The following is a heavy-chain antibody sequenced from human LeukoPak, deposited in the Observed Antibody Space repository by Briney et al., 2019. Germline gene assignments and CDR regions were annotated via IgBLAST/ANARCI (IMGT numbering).Heavy chain of an antibody. V-gene: IGHV3-30-3*01. CDR2: ISKDGSDK. CDR1: GFTFSDYA. J-gene: IGHJ4*02. CDR3: ARDYWWNYDY. Sequence: GGSLRLSCAASGFTFSDYAMHWVRQAPGKGLEWVAVISKDGSDKYYPGSVRGRFTISRDNSKNTIYLQMDSLRAEGTAIYYCARDYWWNYDYWGQGTLVTVSS. D-gene: IGHD1-7*01.